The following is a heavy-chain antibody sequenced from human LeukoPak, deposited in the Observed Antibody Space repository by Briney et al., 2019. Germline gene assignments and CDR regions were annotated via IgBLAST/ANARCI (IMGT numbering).Heavy chain of an antibody. CDR1: GFSFSSYG. V-gene: IGHV3-30*02. CDR2: IRSDGSNK. J-gene: IGHJ4*02. D-gene: IGHD2-2*01. CDR3: VVVPAAMQDY. Sequence: GGSLRLSCAGSGFSFSSYGMHWVRQAPGKGLEWMAFIRSDGSNKYYADSVKGRFTISRDNSKNTLYLQMNSLRAEDTAVYYSVVVPAAMQDYWGQGTLVTVSS.